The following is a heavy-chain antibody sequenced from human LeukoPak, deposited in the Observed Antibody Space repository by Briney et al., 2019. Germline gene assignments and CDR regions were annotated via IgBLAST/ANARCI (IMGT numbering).Heavy chain of an antibody. J-gene: IGHJ6*02. D-gene: IGHD6-13*01. CDR3: ARDTAAAGNYYYGMDV. CDR2: INSDGSST. CDR1: GFTFSSYW. Sequence: HPGGSLRLSCAASGFTFSSYWMHWVCQAPGKGLVWVSRINSDGSSTSYADSVKGRFTISRDNAKNTLYLQMNSLRAEDTAVYYCARDTAAAGNYYYGMDVWGQGTTVTVSS. V-gene: IGHV3-74*01.